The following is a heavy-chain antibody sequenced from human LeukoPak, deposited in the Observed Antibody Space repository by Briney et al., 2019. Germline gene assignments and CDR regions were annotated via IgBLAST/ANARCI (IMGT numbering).Heavy chain of an antibody. J-gene: IGHJ6*02. Sequence: GGSLRLSCAASGFTFNYYAMHWVRQAPGKGLEWVAVISYDGSNKYYADSVKGRFTISRDNAKNSLYLQMSSLRAEDTAVYYCARDENDFWSGPGDVWGQGTTVTVSS. D-gene: IGHD3-3*01. CDR2: ISYDGSNK. V-gene: IGHV3-30*04. CDR1: GFTFNYYA. CDR3: ARDENDFWSGPGDV.